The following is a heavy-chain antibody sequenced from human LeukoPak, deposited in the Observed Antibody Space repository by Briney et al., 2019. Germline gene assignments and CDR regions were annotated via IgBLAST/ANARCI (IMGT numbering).Heavy chain of an antibody. D-gene: IGHD1-26*01. CDR2: IYDRGST. J-gene: IGHJ5*02. Sequence: SETLSLTCTVTGASISSHYWCWIRQTPGTGLEWIGDIYDRGSTTYNPSLKSRVSISVDTSRNQFSLNLRSVTAADTAVYYCAKIEVGRYDPWGQGTLVTVSS. CDR3: AKIEVGRYDP. V-gene: IGHV4-59*11. CDR1: GASISSHY.